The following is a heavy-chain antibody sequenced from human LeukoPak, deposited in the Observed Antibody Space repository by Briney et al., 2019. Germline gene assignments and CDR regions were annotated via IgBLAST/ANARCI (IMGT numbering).Heavy chain of an antibody. CDR3: ASERMGYYFDY. V-gene: IGHV4-59*08. Sequence: SETLSLTCTVSGGSISSYYWSWIRQPPGKGLEWIGYIYYSGSTNYNPSLKSRVTISVDTSKNQFSLKLSSVTAADTAVYYCASERMGYYFDYWGQGTLVTVSS. CDR2: IYYSGST. J-gene: IGHJ4*02. D-gene: IGHD1-1*01. CDR1: GGSISSYY.